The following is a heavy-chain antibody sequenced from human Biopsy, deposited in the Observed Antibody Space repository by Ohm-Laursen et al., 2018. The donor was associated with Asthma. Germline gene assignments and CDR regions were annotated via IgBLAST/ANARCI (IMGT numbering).Heavy chain of an antibody. CDR1: YGSITSGGYY. V-gene: IGHV4-31*03. Sequence: TLSLTCTVSYGSITSGGYYWTWIRQHPGKGLEWIGFIYYSGSTYYNPSLKSRVTISVDRSKRQFSLKVNSVTAADTAVYYCARMITMIQAANYYSYAMDVWGQGTTVTVSS. CDR3: ARMITMIQAANYYSYAMDV. CDR2: IYYSGST. J-gene: IGHJ6*02. D-gene: IGHD3-22*01.